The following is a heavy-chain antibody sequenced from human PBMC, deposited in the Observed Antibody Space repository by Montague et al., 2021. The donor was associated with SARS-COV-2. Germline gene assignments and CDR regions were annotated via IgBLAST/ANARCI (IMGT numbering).Heavy chain of an antibody. J-gene: IGHJ4*02. V-gene: IGHV3-23*03. D-gene: IGHD3-3*01. Sequence: SLRLSCAASGFTFSSYAMTWVRQAPGKGLEWVSVIYSGGSSTYYADSVKGRFTISRDNSKNTLYLQMSSLRAEDTAVYYCAKDARYDFWSVYYLDYWGQGTLVTVSS. CDR3: AKDARYDFWSVYYLDY. CDR1: GFTFSSYA. CDR2: IYSGGSST.